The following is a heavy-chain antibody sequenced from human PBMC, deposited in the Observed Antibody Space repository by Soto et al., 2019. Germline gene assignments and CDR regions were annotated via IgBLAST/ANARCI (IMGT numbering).Heavy chain of an antibody. CDR2: IYYSGST. CDR1: GGSISSGGYY. CDR3: ARAAVTTGVDFDY. V-gene: IGHV4-31*03. J-gene: IGHJ4*02. Sequence: PSETLSLTGTVSGGSISSGGYYWSWIRQHPGKGLEWIGSIYYSGSTSYTPSLKSRVTISVDRSKNQFSLKLSSVTAADTAVYYCARAAVTTGVDFDYWGQGTLVTVS. D-gene: IGHD4-4*01.